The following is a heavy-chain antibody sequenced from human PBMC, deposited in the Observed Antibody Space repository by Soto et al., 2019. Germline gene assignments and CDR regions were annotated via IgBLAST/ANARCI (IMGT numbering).Heavy chain of an antibody. CDR2: IRSKAYGGTT. J-gene: IGHJ4*02. CDR1: GFTFGDYA. Sequence: GGSLRLSCTASGFTFGDYAMSWVRQAPGKGLEWVGFIRSKAYGGTTEYAASVKGGFTISRDDSKSIAYLQMNSLKTEDTAVYYCTRTGDTHFDYWGQGTLVTVSS. D-gene: IGHD1-1*01. CDR3: TRTGDTHFDY. V-gene: IGHV3-49*04.